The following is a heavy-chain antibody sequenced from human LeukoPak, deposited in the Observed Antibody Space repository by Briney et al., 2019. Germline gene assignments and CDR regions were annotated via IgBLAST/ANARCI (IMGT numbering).Heavy chain of an antibody. CDR1: GYSFTSYW. Sequence: GESLKTSCKGSGYSFTSYWIGWVRQMPGKGLEGMGIIYPGDSDTRYSPSFQGQVTISADKSISTAYLHRSSLKASDTAMYYCARHGSAYCSSTSCYYYYYMDVWGKGTTVTVSS. D-gene: IGHD2-2*01. CDR2: IYPGDSDT. CDR3: ARHGSAYCSSTSCYYYYYMDV. V-gene: IGHV5-51*01. J-gene: IGHJ6*03.